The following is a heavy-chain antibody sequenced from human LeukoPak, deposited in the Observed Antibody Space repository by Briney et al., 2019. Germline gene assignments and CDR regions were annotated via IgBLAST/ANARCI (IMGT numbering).Heavy chain of an antibody. CDR3: ARDKYYYGSGSSHPDY. CDR2: IWYDGSNK. J-gene: IGHJ4*02. Sequence: GGSLRLSCAASGLTFSSYGMHWVRQAPGKGLEWVAVIWYDGSNKYYADSVKGRFTISRDNSKNTLYLQMNSLRAEDTAVYYCARDKYYYGSGSSHPDYWGQGTLVTVSS. CDR1: GLTFSSYG. D-gene: IGHD3-10*01. V-gene: IGHV3-33*01.